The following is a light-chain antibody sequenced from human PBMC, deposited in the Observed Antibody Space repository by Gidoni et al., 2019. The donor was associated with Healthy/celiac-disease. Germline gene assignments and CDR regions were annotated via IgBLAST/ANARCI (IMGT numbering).Light chain of an antibody. J-gene: IGKJ1*01. CDR1: QSVLYSSNNKNY. Sequence: DIMMTQSPDSLAVSLGERATIKGKSSQSVLYSSNNKNYLAWYQQKPGQPPKLLIYWASTRESGVPDRFSGSGSGTDFTLTISSLQSEDLAIYYCQQCYSTPWTFGQGTKVEIK. CDR3: QQCYSTPWT. V-gene: IGKV4-1*01. CDR2: WAS.